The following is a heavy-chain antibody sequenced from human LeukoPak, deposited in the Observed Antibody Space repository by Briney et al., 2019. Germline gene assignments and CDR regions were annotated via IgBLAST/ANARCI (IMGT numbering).Heavy chain of an antibody. V-gene: IGHV4-59*01. J-gene: IGHJ1*01. D-gene: IGHD3-22*01. CDR1: GGSISSYY. CDR3: ARWGYYDSSGYGSFTFQH. Sequence: SETLSLTCTVSGGSISSYYWSWIRQPPGKGLEWIGYIYYSGSTNYNPSLKSRVTISVDTSKNQFSLKLSSVTAADTAVYYCARWGYYDSSGYGSFTFQHWGQGTLVTVSS. CDR2: IYYSGST.